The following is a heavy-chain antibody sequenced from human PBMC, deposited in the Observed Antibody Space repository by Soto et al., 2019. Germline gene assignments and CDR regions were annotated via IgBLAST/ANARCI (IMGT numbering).Heavy chain of an antibody. CDR1: GFTFSNYG. V-gene: IGHV3-30*18. J-gene: IGHJ3*02. CDR2: ISYDGVNE. D-gene: IGHD3-22*01. Sequence: GGSLRLSCAASGFTFSNYGMHWVRQAPGKGLEWVAVISYDGVNEYYADSVKGRFTISRDNSKDTLYLQMNSLRPEDTAVYYCAKTNTHHYYDSSSSPDAFHIWGQGTMVTVSS. CDR3: AKTNTHHYYDSSSSPDAFHI.